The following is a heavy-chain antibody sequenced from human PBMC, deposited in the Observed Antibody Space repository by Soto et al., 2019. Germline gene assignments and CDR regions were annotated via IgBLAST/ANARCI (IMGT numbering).Heavy chain of an antibody. CDR1: GSTFSSYA. CDR2: MIPIFGTA. J-gene: IGHJ5*02. D-gene: IGHD6-13*01. CDR3: LRGQVGAAAGPLDLTISWFEP. V-gene: IGHV1-69*13. Sequence: SVKFSSKAYGSTFSSYAISCERQAPGQGLERMGGMIPIFGTAHYKQNFKGRVTINAAEFTSTADIQLSSLRSADRPLYYCLRGQVGAAAGPLDLTISWFEPWGQGTLVIVCS.